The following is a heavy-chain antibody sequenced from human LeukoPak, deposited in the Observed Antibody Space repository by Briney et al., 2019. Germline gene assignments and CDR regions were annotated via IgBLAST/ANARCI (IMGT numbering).Heavy chain of an antibody. CDR3: ARLRFLEWFPFDY. Sequence: SVKVSCKASGGTFSSYAISWVRQAPGQGLEWMGGIIPIFGTANYAQKFQGRVTISADESTSTAYMVLSSLRSEDTAVYYCARLRFLEWFPFDYWGQGTLVTVSS. V-gene: IGHV1-69*13. CDR1: GGTFSSYA. D-gene: IGHD3-3*01. CDR2: IIPIFGTA. J-gene: IGHJ4*02.